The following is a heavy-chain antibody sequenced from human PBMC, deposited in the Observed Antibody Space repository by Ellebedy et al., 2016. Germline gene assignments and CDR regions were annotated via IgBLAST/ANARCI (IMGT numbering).Heavy chain of an antibody. CDR2: IYYSGST. Sequence: GSLRLSXTVSGGSISSYYWSWIRQPPGKGLEWIGYIYYSGSTNYNPSLKSRVTISVDTSKNQFSLKLSSVTAADTAVYYCARGLWYSGSYYWGQGTLVTVSS. V-gene: IGHV4-59*12. D-gene: IGHD1-26*01. CDR1: GGSISSYY. CDR3: ARGLWYSGSYY. J-gene: IGHJ4*02.